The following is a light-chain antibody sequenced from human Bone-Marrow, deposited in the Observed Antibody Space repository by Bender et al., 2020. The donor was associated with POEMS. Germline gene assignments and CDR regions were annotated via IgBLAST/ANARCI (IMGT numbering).Light chain of an antibody. CDR1: TTDIGTYNV. CDR3: CSHAGRYTWV. V-gene: IGLV2-23*01. Sequence: QSALTQPASVSASPGQSITLSCTGTTTDIGTYNVVSWYQQHPGKAPQVVIYETSRRPSGVSNRFSGSKSGNTASLTISGLQAEDEADYYCCSHAGRYTWVFGGGTKLTVL. CDR2: ETS. J-gene: IGLJ3*02.